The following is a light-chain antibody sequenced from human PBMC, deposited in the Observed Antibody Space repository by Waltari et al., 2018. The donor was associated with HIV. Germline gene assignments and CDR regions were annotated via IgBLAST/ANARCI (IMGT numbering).Light chain of an antibody. J-gene: IGKJ2*01. Sequence: EIVLTQSPATLSLSPGEGATLSCRASQSVTNSHLAWYRQRPGQAPRLLIYDASSRPTGTPDRFSGSGSGTEFTLTISRLESEDFAVYCCQQYAVSPRTFGQGTKVEIK. CDR1: QSVTNSH. CDR2: DAS. V-gene: IGKV3-20*01. CDR3: QQYAVSPRT.